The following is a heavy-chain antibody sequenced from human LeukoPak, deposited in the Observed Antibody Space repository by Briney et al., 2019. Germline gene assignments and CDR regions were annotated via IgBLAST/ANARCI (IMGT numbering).Heavy chain of an antibody. CDR3: ARFSGPGMQHYYYYMDV. V-gene: IGHV3-53*01. CDR1: GFSLSMKY. J-gene: IGHJ6*03. Sequence: GGSLRLSCAASGFSLSMKYMTWVRQAPGKGLEWVSVIFSGGTTYYADSVKGRFTVSRDNSKNRMYLQMNSLTAEDAAVYYCARFSGPGMQHYYYYMDVWGTGTTVTVSS. D-gene: IGHD3-10*01. CDR2: IFSGGTT.